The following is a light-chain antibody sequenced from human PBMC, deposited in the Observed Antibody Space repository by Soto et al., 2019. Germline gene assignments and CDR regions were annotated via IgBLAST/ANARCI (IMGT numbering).Light chain of an antibody. Sequence: DIQMTQSPSTLSASVGDRVTITCRARQSISYWLAWYQQKPGKAPNLMIYKASSLENGVASRFSGSGSGTEFTLPISSLQSDDFATYYCQQYNSYWTFGQGTKVEIK. V-gene: IGKV1-5*03. CDR1: QSISYW. CDR2: KAS. J-gene: IGKJ1*01. CDR3: QQYNSYWT.